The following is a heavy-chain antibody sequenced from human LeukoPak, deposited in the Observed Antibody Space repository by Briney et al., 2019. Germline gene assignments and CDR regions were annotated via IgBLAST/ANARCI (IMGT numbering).Heavy chain of an antibody. Sequence: GASVKVSCKASGYTFTSYSISWVRQAPGQGLEWMGWISAYNGNTNYVQKFQGRVTMTTDTSTSTAYMELRSLRSDDTAVYYCAYTVVAAVNWFDPWGQGTLVTVSS. CDR2: ISAYNGNT. V-gene: IGHV1-18*01. J-gene: IGHJ5*02. CDR3: AYTVVAAVNWFDP. D-gene: IGHD2-15*01. CDR1: GYTFTSYS.